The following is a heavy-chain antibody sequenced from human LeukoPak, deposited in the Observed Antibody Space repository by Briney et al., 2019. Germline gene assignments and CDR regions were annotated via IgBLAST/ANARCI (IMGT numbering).Heavy chain of an antibody. D-gene: IGHD6-19*01. CDR2: IYTSGTT. CDR3: ARGTLYSGWSYYFDY. CDR1: GGSISSSSYY. Sequence: PSETLSLTCTVSGGSISSSSYYWGWIRQPAGKGLEWIGRIYTSGTTHYNPSLKSRVTMSVDTSKNQFSLKLSSVTAADTAMYYCARGTLYSGWSYYFDYWGQGSQVTVSS. J-gene: IGHJ4*02. V-gene: IGHV4-61*02.